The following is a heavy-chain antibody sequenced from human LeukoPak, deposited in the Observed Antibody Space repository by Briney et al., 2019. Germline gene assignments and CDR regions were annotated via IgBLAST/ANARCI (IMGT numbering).Heavy chain of an antibody. Sequence: RGSLRLSCAASGFILNDYGMHWVRQAPGKGLEWVADIWFDKNQHFADSVKGRFAISRDNSKNTVYLQINSLRAEDTAVYYCARDRHCVNGVCHSPPGMDVWGQGTTVTVS. V-gene: IGHV3-33*01. J-gene: IGHJ6*02. CDR3: ARDRHCVNGVCHSPPGMDV. CDR2: IWFDKNQ. D-gene: IGHD2-8*01. CDR1: GFILNDYG.